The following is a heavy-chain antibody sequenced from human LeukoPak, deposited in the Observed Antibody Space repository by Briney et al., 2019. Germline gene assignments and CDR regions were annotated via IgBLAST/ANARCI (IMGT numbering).Heavy chain of an antibody. CDR3: ASSYYYGSGSYDWFDP. V-gene: IGHV1-69*06. CDR1: GGTFSSYA. D-gene: IGHD3-10*01. J-gene: IGHJ5*02. CDR2: IIPIFGTA. Sequence: SVKVSCKASGGTFSSYAISWVRQAPGQGLEWMGGIIPIFGTANYAQKFQGRVTITADKSTSTAYMELSSLRSEDTAVYYCASSYYYGSGSYDWFDPWGQGTLVTVSS.